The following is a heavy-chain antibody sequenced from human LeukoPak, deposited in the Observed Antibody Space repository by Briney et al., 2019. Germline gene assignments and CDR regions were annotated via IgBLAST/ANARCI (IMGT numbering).Heavy chain of an antibody. CDR3: ARDGGSYSFDP. D-gene: IGHD2-15*01. CDR2: TYYSGST. V-gene: IGHV4-39*07. Sequence: SETLSLTCTVSGGSISSSSYYWGWIRQPPGKGLEWIGSTYYSGSTYYNPSLKSRVTISVDTSKNQFSLKLSSVTAADTAVYYCARDGGSYSFDPWGQGTLVTVSS. CDR1: GGSISSSSYY. J-gene: IGHJ5*02.